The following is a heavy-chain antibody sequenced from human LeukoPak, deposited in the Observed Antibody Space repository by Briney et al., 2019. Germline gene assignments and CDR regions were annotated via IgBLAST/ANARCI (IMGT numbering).Heavy chain of an antibody. CDR3: ARDRVSCSGGSCSPHYGRDV. J-gene: IGHJ6*02. D-gene: IGHD2-15*01. V-gene: IGHV3-21*01. CDR1: GFTFSSYS. CDR2: ISSSSSYI. Sequence: GGSLRLSCAASGFTFSSYSMNWVRQAPGKGLEWVSSISSSSSYIYYADSVKGRFTISRDNAKNSLYLQMNSLRAEDTAVYYCARDRVSCSGGSCSPHYGRDVGAQGTTVTVSS.